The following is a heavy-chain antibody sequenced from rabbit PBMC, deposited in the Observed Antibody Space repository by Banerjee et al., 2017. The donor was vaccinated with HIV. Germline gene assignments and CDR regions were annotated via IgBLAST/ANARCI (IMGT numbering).Heavy chain of an antibody. J-gene: IGHJ4*01. CDR3: VRGGYTYGYAGYPFNL. V-gene: IGHV1S47*01. CDR1: GFDFSSYG. Sequence: QEQLVESGGGLVQPGGSLKLSCKASGFDFSSYGVSWVRQAPGKGLEWIGYIDPVFGSTYYASWVNGRFTISSHNAQNTLYLQLNSLTAADTATYFCVRGGYTYGYAGYPFNLWGPGTLVTVS. D-gene: IGHD6-1*01. CDR2: IDPVFGST.